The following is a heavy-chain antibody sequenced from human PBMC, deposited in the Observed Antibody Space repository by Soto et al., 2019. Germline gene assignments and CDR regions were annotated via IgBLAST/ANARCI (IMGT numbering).Heavy chain of an antibody. CDR2: IKDGGST. D-gene: IGHD5-12*01. J-gene: IGHJ4*02. V-gene: IGHV4-34*01. Sequence: QVQLQQWGAGLLKPSETLSLTCAVNGGSLPGYYWSWIRQPPGKGLEWIGEIKDGGSTNYSPSLRGRHTISSDTSNNQFSLQLNSVTAADTAVYYCARGQVGIVATHWDQGALVTVSS. CDR3: ARGQVGIVATH. CDR1: GGSLPGYY.